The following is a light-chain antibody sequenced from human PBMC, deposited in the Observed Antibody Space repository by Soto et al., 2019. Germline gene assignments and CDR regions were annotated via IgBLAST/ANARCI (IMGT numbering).Light chain of an antibody. CDR2: DAS. CDR3: QQRSNWPPIT. Sequence: EIVLTQSAATLSLSPGERATLSCRASESVRHYVAWYQQKPAQAPRLLIYDASNRATGIPDRFSGSVSGTDFTLTISRLETEDFAVYYCQQRSNWPPITFGQGTRLEIK. CDR1: ESVRHY. V-gene: IGKV3-11*01. J-gene: IGKJ5*01.